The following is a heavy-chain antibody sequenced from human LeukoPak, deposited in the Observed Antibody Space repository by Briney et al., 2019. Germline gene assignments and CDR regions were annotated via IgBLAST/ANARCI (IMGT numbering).Heavy chain of an antibody. CDR1: GGSISSYY. Sequence: PETLSLTCTVSGGSISSYYWSWIRQPPGKGLEWIGYIYYSGSTNYNPSLKSRVTISVDTSKNQFSLKLSSVTAADTAVYYCARVQESQIDYYFDYWGQGTLVTVSS. D-gene: IGHD3-9*01. CDR2: IYYSGST. CDR3: ARVQESQIDYYFDY. J-gene: IGHJ4*02. V-gene: IGHV4-59*01.